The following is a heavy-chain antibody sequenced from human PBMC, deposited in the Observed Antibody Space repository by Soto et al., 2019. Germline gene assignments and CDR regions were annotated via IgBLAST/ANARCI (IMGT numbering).Heavy chain of an antibody. V-gene: IGHV1-24*01. CDR3: ATGGVGALASNY. Sequence: ASVKVSCKVSGYTLTELSMHWVRQAPGKGLEGMGGFDPEDGETIYAQKFQGRGTTTEDTSTDTSYMELSSLRSEDMAVYYCATGGVGALASNYWGQGPLFAVSP. J-gene: IGHJ4*02. CDR2: FDPEDGET. CDR1: GYTLTELS. D-gene: IGHD1-26*01.